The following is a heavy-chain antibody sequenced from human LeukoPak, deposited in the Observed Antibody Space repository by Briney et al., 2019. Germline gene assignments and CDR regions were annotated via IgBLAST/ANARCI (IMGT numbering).Heavy chain of an antibody. Sequence: GGSLRLSCAASGFTFSSYWMSWVRQAPGKGLEWVSYISSSGSTIYYADSVKGRFTISRDNAKNSLYLQMNSLRAEDTAVYYYASGSPGHPFDPWGQGTLVTVSS. CDR2: ISSSGSTI. V-gene: IGHV3-48*04. J-gene: IGHJ5*02. CDR3: ASGSPGHPFDP. CDR1: GFTFSSYW. D-gene: IGHD1-26*01.